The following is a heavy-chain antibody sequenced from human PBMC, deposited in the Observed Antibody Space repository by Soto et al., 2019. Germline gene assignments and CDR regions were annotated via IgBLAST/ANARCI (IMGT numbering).Heavy chain of an antibody. Sequence: ASVKVSCKAPGYTFTAHYIHWMRQAPGQGLEWLGWIKPNGGGTSVAKKFRGRLTMTRDTSLSTAYIDLTGLTSDDTALYYCARDKYCSGGSCRKNWFDPWGQGTLVTVSS. J-gene: IGHJ5*02. CDR2: IKPNGGGT. CDR3: ARDKYCSGGSCRKNWFDP. CDR1: GYTFTAHY. D-gene: IGHD2-15*01. V-gene: IGHV1-2*02.